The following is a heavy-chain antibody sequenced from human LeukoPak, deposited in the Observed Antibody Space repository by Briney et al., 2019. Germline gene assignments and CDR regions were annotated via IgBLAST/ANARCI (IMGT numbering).Heavy chain of an antibody. CDR2: INPNSGGP. D-gene: IGHD1-1*01. J-gene: IGHJ5*02. CDR1: GYTFTGYY. Sequence: AAVKETFMASGYTFTGYYIHWVRQAPGQGLEWMGWINPNSGGPDYAQKFQGRVTMTRDTSISTAYMEMSRLRSDDTAVYYCARDVSAGGTSWFDPWGQATLVTVSS. V-gene: IGHV1-2*02. CDR3: ARDVSAGGTSWFDP.